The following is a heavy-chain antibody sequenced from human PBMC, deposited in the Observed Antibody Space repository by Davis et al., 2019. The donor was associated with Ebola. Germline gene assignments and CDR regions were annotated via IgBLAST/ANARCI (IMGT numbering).Heavy chain of an antibody. CDR3: ARRADY. CDR2: ISSSSTNI. Sequence: GGSLRLSCAASGFRFSTYTMNWVRQAPGKGLEWISYISSSSTNIYYADSVKGRFTVSRDNAKNSLYLQMNSLRAEDTAVYYCARRADYWGQGTLVTVSS. CDR1: GFRFSTYT. J-gene: IGHJ4*02. V-gene: IGHV3-48*01.